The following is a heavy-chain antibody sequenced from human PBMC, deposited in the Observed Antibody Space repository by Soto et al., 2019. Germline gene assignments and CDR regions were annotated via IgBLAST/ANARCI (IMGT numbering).Heavy chain of an antibody. CDR1: GFTFSSYS. D-gene: IGHD3-10*01. Sequence: EVQLVESGGGLVKPGGSLRLSCAASGFTFSSYSMNWVRQAPGKGLEWVSSISSSSSYIYYADSVKGRFTISRDNAKNSLYLQMNSLSAEDTAVYYCASGLWFGELFGLYGYDYWGQGTLVTVSS. J-gene: IGHJ4*02. V-gene: IGHV3-21*01. CDR2: ISSSSSYI. CDR3: ASGLWFGELFGLYGYDY.